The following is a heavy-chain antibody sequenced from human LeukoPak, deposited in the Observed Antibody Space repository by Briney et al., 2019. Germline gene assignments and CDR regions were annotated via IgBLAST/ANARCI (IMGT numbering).Heavy chain of an antibody. Sequence: GGSVKVSCKASGYTFTSYYMHWVRQAPGQGLEWMGIINPSGGSTSYAQKFQGRVTMTRDTSTSTVYMELSSLRSEDTAVYYCARGVERGIHIDAFDIWGQGTMVTVSS. CDR1: GYTFTSYY. J-gene: IGHJ3*02. D-gene: IGHD5-24*01. V-gene: IGHV1-46*01. CDR2: INPSGGST. CDR3: ARGVERGIHIDAFDI.